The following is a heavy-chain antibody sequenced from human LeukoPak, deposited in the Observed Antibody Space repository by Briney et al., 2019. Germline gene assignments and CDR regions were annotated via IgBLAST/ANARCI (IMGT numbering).Heavy chain of an antibody. D-gene: IGHD5-12*01. V-gene: IGHV3-23*01. CDR1: GFTFSNYA. Sequence: GGSLRLSCAASGFTFSNYAMNWVRQAPGKGLEWVLTIIGSSGSTFYADSVKGRFTISKDTSKNTLYLHMISLRADDTAVYYCAKGGYDYVEVAYFDYWGQGTLVTVSS. CDR2: IIGSSGST. CDR3: AKGGYDYVEVAYFDY. J-gene: IGHJ4*02.